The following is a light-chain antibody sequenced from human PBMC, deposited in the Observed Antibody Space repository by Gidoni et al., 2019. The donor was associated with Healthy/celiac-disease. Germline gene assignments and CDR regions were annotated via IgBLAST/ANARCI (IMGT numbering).Light chain of an antibody. Sequence: SYELTQPPSVSVSPGQTARITCSGDALPKQYAYWYQQMPGQAPVLVIYKDSERPSGIPERFSASSSGTTVTLTISGVQAEDEADYYCQSADSSGTSWVFGGGTKLTVL. V-gene: IGLV3-25*03. CDR2: KDS. CDR1: ALPKQY. J-gene: IGLJ3*02. CDR3: QSADSSGTSWV.